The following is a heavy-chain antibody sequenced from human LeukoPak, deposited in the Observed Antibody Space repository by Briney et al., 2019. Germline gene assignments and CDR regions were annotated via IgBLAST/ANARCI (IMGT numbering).Heavy chain of an antibody. Sequence: SETLSLTCAVYGGSFSGYYWSWIRQPPGKGLEWLGEINHSGSTNYNPSLKSRVTISVDTSKNQFSLKLSSVTAVDTAVYYCARGPRITMVRGGSRYFDLWGRGTLVTVSS. J-gene: IGHJ2*01. CDR1: GGSFSGYY. V-gene: IGHV4-34*01. CDR2: INHSGST. D-gene: IGHD3-10*01. CDR3: ARGPRITMVRGGSRYFDL.